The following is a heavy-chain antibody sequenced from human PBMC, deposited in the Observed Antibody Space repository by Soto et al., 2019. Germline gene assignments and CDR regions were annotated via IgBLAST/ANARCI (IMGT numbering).Heavy chain of an antibody. Sequence: GASVKVSCKASGYTFTSYGISWVRQAPGQGLEWMGGIIPIFGTANYAQKFQGRVTITADKSTSTAYMELSSLRSEDTAVYYCAYDYYYDNSGYYDSYYYYYGMDVWGQGTTVTVSS. CDR3: AYDYYYDNSGYYDSYYYYYGMDV. CDR2: IIPIFGTA. CDR1: GYTFTSYG. D-gene: IGHD3-22*01. V-gene: IGHV1-69*06. J-gene: IGHJ6*02.